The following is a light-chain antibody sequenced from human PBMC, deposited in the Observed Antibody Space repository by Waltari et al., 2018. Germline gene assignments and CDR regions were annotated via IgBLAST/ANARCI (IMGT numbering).Light chain of an antibody. Sequence: VLTQSPGTLSLSPGERATLSCRASQSLSSTYLAWYQQKPGQAPRLLIYGASSRATGIPNRFSGSGSETDFTLTISRLEPEDFAVYYCQQYATAPFSFGGGTKVETK. J-gene: IGKJ4*01. V-gene: IGKV3-20*01. CDR3: QQYATAPFS. CDR2: GAS. CDR1: QSLSSTY.